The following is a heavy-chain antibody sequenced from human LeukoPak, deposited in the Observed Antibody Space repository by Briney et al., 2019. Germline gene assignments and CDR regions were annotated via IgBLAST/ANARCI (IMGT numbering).Heavy chain of an antibody. Sequence: PGGSLRLSCAASGFTFSSHSMNWVRQAPGKGLEWVSSISSSSSYIYYADSVKGRLTISRDNAKNPLYLQMNSLRAEDTAVYYCARDTKVGATNDYWGQGTLVTVSS. CDR1: GFTFSSHS. CDR2: ISSSSSYI. D-gene: IGHD1-26*01. V-gene: IGHV3-21*01. J-gene: IGHJ4*02. CDR3: ARDTKVGATNDY.